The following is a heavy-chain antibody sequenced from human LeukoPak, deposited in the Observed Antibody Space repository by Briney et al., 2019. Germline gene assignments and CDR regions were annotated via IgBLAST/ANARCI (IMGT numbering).Heavy chain of an antibody. V-gene: IGHV4-59*01. CDR1: GGSISNYY. CDR3: AGGGDSAGYYYPMFHY. CDR2: IYYTGST. Sequence: SETLSLTCTVSGGSISNYYWSWIRQPPGKGLEWFGYIYYTGSTNYNPSLKSRVTISVDTSKNQFSLKLSSVTAADTAVYYCAGGGDSAGYYYPMFHYWGQGTLVTVSS. J-gene: IGHJ4*02. D-gene: IGHD3-22*01.